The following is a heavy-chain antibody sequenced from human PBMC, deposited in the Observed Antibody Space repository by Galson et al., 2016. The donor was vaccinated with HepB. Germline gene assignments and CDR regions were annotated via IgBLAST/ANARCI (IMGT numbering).Heavy chain of an antibody. CDR1: GFTFSNYA. Sequence: SLRLSCAASGFTFSNYAMTWVRQAPGRGLEWVSGISRTSGSIFYADSVKGRFTISRDNSRSTLYLQMHSLRADDTAIYYCTKQLGDYPAFDSWGQGTLVTV. CDR2: ISRTSGSI. CDR3: TKQLGDYPAFDS. J-gene: IGHJ3*02. D-gene: IGHD4-17*01. V-gene: IGHV3-23*01.